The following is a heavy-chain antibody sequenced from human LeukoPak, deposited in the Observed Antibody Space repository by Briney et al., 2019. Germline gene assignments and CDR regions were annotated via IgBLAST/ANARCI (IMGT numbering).Heavy chain of an antibody. CDR2: ISHNEDT. CDR1: NASFNGYY. D-gene: IGHD3-22*01. CDR3: ARATSDYYDSSGYYPFDY. V-gene: IGHV4-34*01. Sequence: SETLSLTCAVYNASFNGYYWGWIRQPPGKGLEWMGEISHNEDTNYNPSLKSRVTMSVDASRKQFSLKLSSVTAADTAVYYCARATSDYYDSSGYYPFDYWGQGTLVTVSS. J-gene: IGHJ4*02.